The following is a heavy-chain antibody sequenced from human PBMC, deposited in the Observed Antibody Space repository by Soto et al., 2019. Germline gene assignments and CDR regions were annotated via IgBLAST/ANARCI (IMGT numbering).Heavy chain of an antibody. CDR1: ENTFSTYL. V-gene: IGHV1-3*01. J-gene: IGHJ5*02. Sequence: ASVKVSCKASENTFSTYLVHWVRQVHGQGLEWMGWHNGYNGQTEYSQKFQGRVTITSDTSAKTAYLELRSLTSEDTAVYYCAGPHDRAGLGTWGQGTLVTVSS. CDR3: AGPHDRAGLGT. CDR2: HNGYNGQT. D-gene: IGHD1-1*01.